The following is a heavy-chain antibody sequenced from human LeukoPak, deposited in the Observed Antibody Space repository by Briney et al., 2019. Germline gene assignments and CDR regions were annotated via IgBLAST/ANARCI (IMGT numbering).Heavy chain of an antibody. CDR1: GFTVSNAW. CDR2: ISGSGGTT. V-gene: IGHV3-23*01. J-gene: IGHJ4*02. D-gene: IGHD3-10*01. Sequence: PGGSLRLSCAASGFTVSNAWMNWVRQAPGKGLEWVSGISGSGGTTYYADSVKGRFTISRDNSKNTLYLQLNSLRAEDTAVYYCAKDSVVRGVLGRLAYWGQGTLVTVSS. CDR3: AKDSVVRGVLGRLAY.